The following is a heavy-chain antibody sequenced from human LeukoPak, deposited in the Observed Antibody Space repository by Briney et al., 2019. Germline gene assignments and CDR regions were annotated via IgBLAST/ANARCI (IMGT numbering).Heavy chain of an antibody. CDR1: GFTFSSYS. CDR2: TDSGSGT. V-gene: IGHV3-66*01. J-gene: IGHJ6*02. Sequence: GGSLRLSCAASGFTFSSYSMNWVRQAPGKGLEWVSVTDSGSGTYYADSVKGRFTISRDNSKNTLYLQVSSLRADDTAIYYCARGHSRDYYYAVDVWGQGTTVNVSS. D-gene: IGHD3-22*01. CDR3: ARGHSRDYYYAVDV.